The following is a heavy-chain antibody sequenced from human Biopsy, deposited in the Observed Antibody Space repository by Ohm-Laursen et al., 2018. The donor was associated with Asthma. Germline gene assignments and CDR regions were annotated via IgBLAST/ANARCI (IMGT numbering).Heavy chain of an antibody. D-gene: IGHD6-13*01. V-gene: IGHV3-9*01. Sequence: SLRLSCAAAGFTFDDYAMHWVRQAPGKGLEWVSGVSWNSGSIDYADSVKGRFTISRDNAKNPLYLQMNSLRGADTALYYCVKDIRLQLWGFDSWGQGTLVTVSS. CDR3: VKDIRLQLWGFDS. J-gene: IGHJ4*02. CDR1: GFTFDDYA. CDR2: VSWNSGSI.